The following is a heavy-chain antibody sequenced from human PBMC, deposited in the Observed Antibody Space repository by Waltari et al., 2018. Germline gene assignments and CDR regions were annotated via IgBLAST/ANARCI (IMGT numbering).Heavy chain of an antibody. V-gene: IGHV3-9*01. D-gene: IGHD3-10*01. CDR3: AKDNAYYYGSGSYSLTEGAFDI. Sequence: EVQLVESGGGLVQPGRSLRLSCAASGFTFDDYAMHWARQAPGKGLEWVSGISWSSGSIGYADSVKGRFTISRDNAKNSLYLQMNSLRAEDTALYYCAKDNAYYYGSGSYSLTEGAFDIWGQGTMVIVSS. CDR2: ISWSSGSI. J-gene: IGHJ3*02. CDR1: GFTFDDYA.